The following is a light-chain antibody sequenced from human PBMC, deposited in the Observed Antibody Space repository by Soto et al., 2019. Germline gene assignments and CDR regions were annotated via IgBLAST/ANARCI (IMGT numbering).Light chain of an antibody. CDR1: QSVTINY. J-gene: IGKJ1*01. V-gene: IGKV3-20*01. CDR2: GAS. Sequence: EILLTQSPGTLSLSPGERATLSCGASQSVTINYLAWYQQKPGQAPRLLIFGASIRVTGIPDRFIGSGSGTDFTLTISRLEPEDFEVYYCQHYVTSLTTFGQGTKVDIK. CDR3: QHYVTSLTT.